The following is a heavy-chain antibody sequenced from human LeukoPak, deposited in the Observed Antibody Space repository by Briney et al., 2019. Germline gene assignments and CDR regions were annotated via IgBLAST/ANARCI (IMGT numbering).Heavy chain of an antibody. D-gene: IGHD1-14*01. CDR3: VEGSGGG. CDR2: ISWNSGSI. Sequence: GGSLRLSCAASGFTFSRYWMHWVRQAPGKGLEWVSGISWNSGSIGYADSVKGRFTISRDNAKNSLYLQMNSLRAEDTALYYCVEGSGGGWGQGTLVTVSS. J-gene: IGHJ4*02. V-gene: IGHV3-9*01. CDR1: GFTFSRYW.